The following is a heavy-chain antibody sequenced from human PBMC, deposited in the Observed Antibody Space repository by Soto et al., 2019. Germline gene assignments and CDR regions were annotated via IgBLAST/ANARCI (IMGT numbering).Heavy chain of an antibody. J-gene: IGHJ4*02. CDR2: IYYSGST. Sequence: SETQSLTCTVSGGSISSYYWSWIRQPPGKGLEWIGYIYYSGSTNYNPSLKSRVTISVDTSKNQFSLKLSSVTAADTAVYYCARGNGSGYYYVRYDYWGQGTLVTVSS. CDR3: ARGNGSGYYYVRYDY. V-gene: IGHV4-59*01. CDR1: GGSISSYY. D-gene: IGHD3-22*01.